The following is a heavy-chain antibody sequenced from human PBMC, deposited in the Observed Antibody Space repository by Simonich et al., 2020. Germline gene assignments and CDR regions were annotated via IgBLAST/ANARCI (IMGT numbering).Heavy chain of an antibody. V-gene: IGHV4-38-2*01. Sequence: QVQLQESGPGLVKPSETLSLTCAVSGYSISSGYYWGWFRQPPGKGLEWIGSIYHSGSTYYNPSHKSRVTISVDTSKNQFSLKLSSVTAADTAVYYCARVGYSNYYYYGMDVWGQGTTVTVSS. CDR3: ARVGYSNYYYYGMDV. CDR2: IYHSGST. J-gene: IGHJ6*02. D-gene: IGHD6-13*01. CDR1: GYSISSGYY.